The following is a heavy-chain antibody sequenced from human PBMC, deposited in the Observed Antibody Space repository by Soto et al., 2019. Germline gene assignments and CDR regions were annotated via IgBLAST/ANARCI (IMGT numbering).Heavy chain of an antibody. CDR1: GYTFTSYY. V-gene: IGHV1-46*01. CDR2: INPSGGST. Sequence: ASVKVSCKASGYTFTSYYMHWVRQAPGQGLEWMGIINPSGGSTSYAQKFQGRVTMTRDTSTSTVYMELSSLRSEDTAVYYCESHQYYDFLSGYYGIHSYGMDVWGQATMITVCS. CDR3: ESHQYYDFLSGYYGIHSYGMDV. D-gene: IGHD3-3*01. J-gene: IGHJ6*02.